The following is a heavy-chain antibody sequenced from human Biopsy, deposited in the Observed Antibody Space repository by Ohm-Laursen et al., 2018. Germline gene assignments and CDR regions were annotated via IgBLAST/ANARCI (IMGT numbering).Heavy chain of an antibody. CDR2: ISSSGSTI. D-gene: IGHD3-22*01. J-gene: IGHJ3*02. CDR1: GFTFSDYY. Sequence: GSLRLSCAAPGFTFSDYYMSWIRQAPGKGLEWVSYISSSGSTIYYADSVKGRFTISRDNAKNSLYLQMNSLRAEDTAVYYCARGNYYYDSSGLESYDAFDIWGQGTMVTVSS. CDR3: ARGNYYYDSSGLESYDAFDI. V-gene: IGHV3-11*01.